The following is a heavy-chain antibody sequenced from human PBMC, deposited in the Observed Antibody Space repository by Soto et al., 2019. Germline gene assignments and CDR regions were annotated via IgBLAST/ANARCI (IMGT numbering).Heavy chain of an antibody. V-gene: IGHV1-69*01. CDR3: AGRGSVVSGYYNPYYYYGMDV. J-gene: IGHJ6*02. Sequence: QVQLVQSGAEVKKPGSSVKVSCKASGGTFSSYAISWVRQAPGQGLEWMGGIIPIFGTANYAQKFQGRVTITAEEYTSTAYMELSSLRSADTAVYYCAGRGSVVSGYYNPYYYYGMDVWGQGPTVTVSS. CDR2: IIPIFGTA. D-gene: IGHD3-9*01. CDR1: GGTFSSYA.